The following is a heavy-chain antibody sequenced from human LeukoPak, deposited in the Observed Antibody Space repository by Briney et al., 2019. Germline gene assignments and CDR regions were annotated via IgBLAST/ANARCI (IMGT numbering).Heavy chain of an antibody. D-gene: IGHD3-10*01. CDR2: ISAYNGNT. J-gene: IGHJ4*02. Sequence: ASVKVSCKASGYTFTSYGISWVRQAPGQGLEWMGWISAYNGNTNYAQKLQGRVTITRDTSASTAYMELSSLRSEDTAVYYCAREFTMVRGVPGYWGQGTLVTVSS. CDR3: AREFTMVRGVPGY. V-gene: IGHV1-18*01. CDR1: GYTFTSYG.